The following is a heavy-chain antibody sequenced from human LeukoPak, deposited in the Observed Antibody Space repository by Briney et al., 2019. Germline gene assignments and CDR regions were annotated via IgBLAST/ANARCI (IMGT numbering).Heavy chain of an antibody. CDR2: IYYSGST. CDR1: GGSISSYY. D-gene: IGHD3-22*01. V-gene: IGHV4-59*01. CDR3: ARAKRYYYDSKWSFDY. Sequence: SETLSLTCTVSGGSISSYYWSWIRQPPGKGLEWIGYIYYSGSTNYDPSLKSRVTISVDTSKNQFSLKLSSVTAADTAVYYCARAKRYYYDSKWSFDYWGQGTLVTVSS. J-gene: IGHJ4*02.